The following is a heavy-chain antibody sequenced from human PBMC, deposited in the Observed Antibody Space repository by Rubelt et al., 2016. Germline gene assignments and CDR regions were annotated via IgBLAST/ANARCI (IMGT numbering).Heavy chain of an antibody. CDR1: GFSFSDHY. D-gene: IGHD6-13*01. V-gene: IGHV3-7*01. CDR2: IRQAGSEK. CDR3: TRDLSRYGSWYPPL. J-gene: IGHJ4*02. Sequence: EVQLVESGGGLVQPGGSLRLSCAASGFSFSDHYMEWVRQAPGKGLEWVANIRQAGSEKFYVDSVRGRFTISRDNAKNSVHLQMNSLRAEEAAVYDCTRDLSRYGSWYPPLGGQGTLVTVSS.